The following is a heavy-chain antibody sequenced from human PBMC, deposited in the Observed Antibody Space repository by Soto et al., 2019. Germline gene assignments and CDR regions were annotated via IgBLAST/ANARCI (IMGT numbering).Heavy chain of an antibody. D-gene: IGHD7-27*01. CDR1: GFSFNSNA. J-gene: IGHJ6*02. V-gene: IGHV3-23*01. CDR3: AKDRGGNWGFYYGMDV. CDR2: ISGSGGVT. Sequence: GSLRLSCTASGFSFNSNAMSWVRQAPGKGLEWVSVISGSGGVTFYPDSVKGRFFISRDNSKTTLYLEMSSLRVEDTAMYYCAKDRGGNWGFYYGMDVWGQGTTVTVSS.